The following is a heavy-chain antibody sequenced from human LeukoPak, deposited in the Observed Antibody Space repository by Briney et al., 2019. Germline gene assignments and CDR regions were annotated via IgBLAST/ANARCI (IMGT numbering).Heavy chain of an antibody. D-gene: IGHD5-24*01. CDR3: ARDKNGWRYFDY. J-gene: IGHJ4*02. Sequence: GGSLRLFCSASGFTFSTYFMHWVRQAPGKGLECVSAITGSGGSTYYADSVKGRFTISRDNPKNTLYLQMNSLRAEDTAVYYCARDKNGWRYFDYWGQGTLVTVSS. CDR1: GFTFSTYF. CDR2: ITGSGGST. V-gene: IGHV3-64*04.